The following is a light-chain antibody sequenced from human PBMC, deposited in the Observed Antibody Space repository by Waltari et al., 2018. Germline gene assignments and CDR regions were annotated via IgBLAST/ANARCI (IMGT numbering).Light chain of an antibody. Sequence: QSVLTQPPSVSGAPGQRVTISCTGSSSNIGAGYDVHWYQQLPGTVPKLLIFGNTNRPSGVPDRVSGSQSGTSASLAITGLQAEDEADYYCHSYDRSLRDVFGTGTKVTVL. J-gene: IGLJ1*01. CDR3: HSYDRSLRDV. CDR2: GNT. V-gene: IGLV1-40*01. CDR1: SSNIGAGYD.